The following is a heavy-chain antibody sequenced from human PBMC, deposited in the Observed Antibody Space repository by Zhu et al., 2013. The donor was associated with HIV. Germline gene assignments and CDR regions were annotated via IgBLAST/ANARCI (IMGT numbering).Heavy chain of an antibody. CDR3: ARARDGYTNFDY. Sequence: QVQLVQSGAEVKKPGASVKVSCKASGYTFTGYYMHWVRQAPGQGLEWMGWINPNSGGTNYAQKFQGRVTMTRDTSINTAYMELNSLTSDDTAVYYCARARDGYTNFDYWGQGTLVTVSS. CDR1: GYTFTGYY. J-gene: IGHJ4*02. CDR2: INPNSGGT. V-gene: IGHV1-2*02. D-gene: IGHD5-12*01.